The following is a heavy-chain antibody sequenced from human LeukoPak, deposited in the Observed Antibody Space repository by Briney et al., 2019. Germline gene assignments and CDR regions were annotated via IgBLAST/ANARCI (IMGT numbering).Heavy chain of an antibody. CDR3: ARRNTYYYGSGSQTKYNWFDP. J-gene: IGHJ5*02. CDR1: GYSFTSYW. CDR2: IYPGDSDT. D-gene: IGHD3-10*01. Sequence: GESLKISCKGSGYSFTSYWIGWVRQMPRKGLEWMGIIYPGDSDTRYSPSFQGQVTISADKSISTAYLQWSSLKASDTAMYYCARRNTYYYGSGSQTKYNWFDPWGQGTLVTVSS. V-gene: IGHV5-51*01.